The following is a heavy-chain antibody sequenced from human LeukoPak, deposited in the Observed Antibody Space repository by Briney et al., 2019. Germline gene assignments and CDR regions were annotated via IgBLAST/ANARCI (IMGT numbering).Heavy chain of an antibody. CDR1: GGSFSVYY. CDR3: ARVRGTARYYYDSSGRMGPFDY. Sequence: PSETLSLTCAVYGGSFSVYYWSWIRQPPGKGLEWIGEINHSGSTNYNPSLKSRVTISVDTSKIQFSLKLSSVTAADTAVYYCARVRGTARYYYDSSGRMGPFDYWGQGTLVNVSS. D-gene: IGHD3-22*01. V-gene: IGHV4-34*01. J-gene: IGHJ4*02. CDR2: INHSGST.